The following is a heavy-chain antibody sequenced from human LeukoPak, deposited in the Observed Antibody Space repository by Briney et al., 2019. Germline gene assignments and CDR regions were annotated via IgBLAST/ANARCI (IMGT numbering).Heavy chain of an antibody. CDR3: ARDRYYYYGMDV. CDR2: IHYSGST. CDR1: GGSISSYY. J-gene: IGHJ6*02. Sequence: SETLSLTCTVSGGSISSYYWSWIRQPPGKGLEWIGYIHYSGSTNYNPSLKSRVTISVDTSKNQFSLKLSSVTAADTAVYYCARDRYYYYGMDVWGQGTTVTVSS. V-gene: IGHV4-59*01.